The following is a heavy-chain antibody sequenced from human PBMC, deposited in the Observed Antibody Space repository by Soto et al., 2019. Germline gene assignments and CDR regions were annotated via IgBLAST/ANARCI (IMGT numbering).Heavy chain of an antibody. V-gene: IGHV1-69*12. J-gene: IGHJ6*02. CDR2: IIPIFGTA. CDR1: GSTFSSYA. D-gene: IGHD5-18*01. Sequence: QVQLVQSGAEVKKPGSSVKVSCKASGSTFSSYAISWVRQAPGQGLQWMGGIIPIFGTANYAQKFQGRVTITADESTSTAYMELSSLRSEDTAVYYCARDDVDTAMPYGMDVWGQGTTVTVSS. CDR3: ARDDVDTAMPYGMDV.